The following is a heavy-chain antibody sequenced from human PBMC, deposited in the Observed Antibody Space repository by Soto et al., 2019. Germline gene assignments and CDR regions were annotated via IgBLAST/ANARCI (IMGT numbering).Heavy chain of an antibody. J-gene: IGHJ4*02. CDR1: GQSFSGHS. CDR2: INESGST. V-gene: IGHV4-34*01. CDR3: ARGSGIVALPGELEDVNYDY. Sequence: QVQLQQWGAGLVKPSETLSLSCAVYGQSFSGHSWAWIRQPPGNGLEWIGEINESGSTYYNPSLKRRVTISTDTSKNQFSLKLSSVSAADTAAYFCARGSGIVALPGELEDVNYDYWGQGTLVNVSS. D-gene: IGHD1-1*01.